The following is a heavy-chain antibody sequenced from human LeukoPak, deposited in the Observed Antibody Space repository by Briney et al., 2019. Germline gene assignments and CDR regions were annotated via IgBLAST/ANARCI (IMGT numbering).Heavy chain of an antibody. CDR2: INQDGSER. D-gene: IGHD2-21*02. V-gene: IGHV3-7*03. Sequence: GSLRLSCAASGFILSSYWMSWVRQAPGKGLEWVANINQDGSERYYVDSVKGRFTISRDNSKDTLFLQMHSLRPGDTAVYYCVREDTPATANYWGQGTLVTISS. CDR3: VREDTPATANY. J-gene: IGHJ4*02. CDR1: GFILSSYW.